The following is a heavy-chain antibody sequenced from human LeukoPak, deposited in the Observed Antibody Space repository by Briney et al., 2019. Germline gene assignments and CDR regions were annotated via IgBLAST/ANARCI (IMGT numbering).Heavy chain of an antibody. CDR2: IYYSGST. CDR1: GGSFTSYY. Sequence: SETLSLTCTVSGGSFTSYYWSLIRQPPGKGLEWIGYIYYSGSTNYNPSLKSRVTISVDTSTNQFSLKLSSVTAADTAVYYCARDNWNYGSSMDVWGQGTTVTVSS. CDR3: ARDNWNYGSSMDV. V-gene: IGHV4-59*01. J-gene: IGHJ6*02. D-gene: IGHD1-7*01.